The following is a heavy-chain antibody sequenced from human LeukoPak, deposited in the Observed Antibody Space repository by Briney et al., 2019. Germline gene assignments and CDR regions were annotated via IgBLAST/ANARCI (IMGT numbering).Heavy chain of an antibody. Sequence: SSETLSLTCIVSGGSISSYYWSWIRQPPGKGLEWIGYVYYTGSTNYNPSLESRVTISVDTSKNQFSLKLNSVTAADTAVYYCAREYSSGWSGTGYWGQGTLVTVSS. J-gene: IGHJ4*02. CDR1: GGSISSYY. V-gene: IGHV4-59*01. D-gene: IGHD6-19*01. CDR3: AREYSSGWSGTGY. CDR2: VYYTGST.